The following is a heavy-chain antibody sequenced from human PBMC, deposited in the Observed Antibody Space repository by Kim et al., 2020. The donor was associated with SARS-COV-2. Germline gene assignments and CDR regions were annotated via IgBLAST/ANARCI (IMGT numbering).Heavy chain of an antibody. CDR3: VRDLENTRQQVRYYYSYFGMDV. Sequence: GGSLRLSCAASGFTFSSYAMHWVRQAPGKGLEWVSVITNDGSNKYYADSVKGRFTISRDNAKNTLYLQMNSLRAEDTAVYYCVRDLENTRQQVRYYYSYFGMDVWGQGTTVTVSS. D-gene: IGHD6-13*01. V-gene: IGHV3-30*04. J-gene: IGHJ6*02. CDR1: GFTFSSYA. CDR2: ITNDGSNK.